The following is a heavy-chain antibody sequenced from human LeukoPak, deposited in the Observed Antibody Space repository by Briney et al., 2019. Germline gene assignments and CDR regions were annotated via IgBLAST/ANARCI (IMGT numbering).Heavy chain of an antibody. CDR3: ARDSRAYGSGSRAFDI. CDR1: GGSISSYY. V-gene: IGHV4-4*07. Sequence: SETLSLTCTVSGGSISSYYWSWIRQPAGKGLEWIGRIYTSGSTNYNPSLKSRVTMSVDTSKNQFSLKLSPVTAADTAVYYCARDSRAYGSGSRAFDIWGQGTMVTVSS. J-gene: IGHJ3*02. CDR2: IYTSGST. D-gene: IGHD3-10*01.